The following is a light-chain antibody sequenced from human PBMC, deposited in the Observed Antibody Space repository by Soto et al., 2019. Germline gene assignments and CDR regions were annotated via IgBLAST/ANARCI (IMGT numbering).Light chain of an antibody. Sequence: EIVLTQSPATLSLSPGERATLSCRASQSVSSYLAWYQQKPGQAPRLLIYDASNRATGIPARFSGSGSGTDFTLTISSLEPEDFAVYYCQQRSNWPPSLTFGQGTRLAIK. CDR1: QSVSSY. V-gene: IGKV3-11*01. CDR2: DAS. J-gene: IGKJ5*01. CDR3: QQRSNWPPSLT.